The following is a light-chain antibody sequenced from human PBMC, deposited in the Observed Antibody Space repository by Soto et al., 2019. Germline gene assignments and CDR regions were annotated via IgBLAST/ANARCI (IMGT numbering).Light chain of an antibody. J-gene: IGKJ5*01. CDR3: QQYGSSPSIT. CDR2: GAS. CDR1: QSVSSSY. Sequence: EIVLTQSPGTLSLSPGERATLSCRASQSVSSSYLAWHQQKPGQAHSIPIYGASNRATGIPTRFSGSGSGTDLTLTISSLEPDDFAVYSCQQYGSSPSITFGQGTRLEIK. V-gene: IGKV3-20*01.